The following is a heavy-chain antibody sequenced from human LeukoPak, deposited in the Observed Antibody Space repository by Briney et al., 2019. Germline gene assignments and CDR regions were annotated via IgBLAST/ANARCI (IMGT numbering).Heavy chain of an antibody. CDR1: GYTFTSYY. D-gene: IGHD3-10*01. CDR3: ARELYGSGTYGFDY. CDR2: INPNNGDT. V-gene: IGHV1-2*02. Sequence: ASVKVSCKASGYTFTSYYMHWVRQAPGQGLEWMGCINPNNGDTNYAQRFQGRVTMTRDTSITTAYMELSSLRSDDTAVYYCARELYGSGTYGFDYWGQGTLVTVSS. J-gene: IGHJ4*02.